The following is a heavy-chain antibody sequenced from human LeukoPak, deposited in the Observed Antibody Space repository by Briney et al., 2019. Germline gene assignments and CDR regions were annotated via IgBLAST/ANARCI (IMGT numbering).Heavy chain of an antibody. Sequence: PSETLSLTCIVSGGSVRNYYWTWIRQPAGKGLQWIGRIYTNGTTNYSPSLKSRVTMSVDMSKNQFSLKLTSVTVADTAVYYCAKEDIVVVTKYIHYGMDVWGQGTTVTVSS. V-gene: IGHV4-4*07. CDR2: IYTNGTT. J-gene: IGHJ6*02. D-gene: IGHD2-15*01. CDR3: AKEDIVVVTKYIHYGMDV. CDR1: GGSVRNYY.